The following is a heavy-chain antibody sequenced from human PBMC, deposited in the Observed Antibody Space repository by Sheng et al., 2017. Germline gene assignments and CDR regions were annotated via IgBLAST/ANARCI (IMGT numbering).Heavy chain of an antibody. CDR2: MSGSGGTT. Sequence: EVQLVESGGGLVHPGGTLRLSCAASGFTFTNYGMSWVRQAPGKGLEVLEWVSYMSGSGGTTFYADSVKGRFTISRDISKNTVYLQMNSLRVEDAAVYYCAKDHRVRELSAFDIWGQGTVVTVSS. J-gene: IGHJ3*02. CDR1: GFTFTNYG. V-gene: IGHV3-23*04. D-gene: IGHD3-16*02. CDR3: AKDHRVRELSAFDI.